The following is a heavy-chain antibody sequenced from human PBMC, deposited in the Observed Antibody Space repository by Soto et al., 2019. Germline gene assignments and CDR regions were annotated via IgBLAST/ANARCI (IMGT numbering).Heavy chain of an antibody. CDR2: IYWDDDK. D-gene: IGHD3-9*01. CDR1: GFSLSTSGVG. V-gene: IGHV2-5*02. J-gene: IGHJ6*02. Sequence: QITLKESGPTLVKPTQTLTLTCTFSGFSLSTSGVGVAWIRQPPGKALEWLALIYWDDDKRYSPSLKSRLTITKDTSKNQVVLTMTNMDPVDTATYYCAHSRPRFDWLYYYGMDVWGQGTTVTVSS. CDR3: AHSRPRFDWLYYYGMDV.